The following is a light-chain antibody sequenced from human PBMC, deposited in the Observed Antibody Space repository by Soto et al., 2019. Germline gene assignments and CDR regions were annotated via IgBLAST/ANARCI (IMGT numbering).Light chain of an antibody. Sequence: QPVLTQSSSASASLGSSVKLTCTLSSGHSSYIIAWHHQQPGKAPRYLMKLEGSGSYNKGGGVPDRFSGSSSGADLYLTISNLPFQYEVNYYCASWDSYTRVSCGGTMLTVL. J-gene: IGLJ2*01. V-gene: IGLV4-60*02. CDR2: LEGSGSY. CDR3: ASWDSYTRV. CDR1: SGHSSYI.